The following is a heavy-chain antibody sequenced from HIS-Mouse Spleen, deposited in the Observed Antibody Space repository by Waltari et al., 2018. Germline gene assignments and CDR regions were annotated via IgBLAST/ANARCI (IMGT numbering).Heavy chain of an antibody. D-gene: IGHD5-18*01. Sequence: EVQLVESGGGLVQPGGSLRLSCAASGFTFSSYAMHWVRQAPGKGLEYVSAISSNGGSTYYANAVKGRFTISRDDSKNTLYLQMGRLRAEDMAVYYCARGEYSYGYAFDIWGQGTMVTVSS. CDR1: GFTFSSYA. J-gene: IGHJ3*02. CDR2: ISSNGGST. V-gene: IGHV3-64*01. CDR3: ARGEYSYGYAFDI.